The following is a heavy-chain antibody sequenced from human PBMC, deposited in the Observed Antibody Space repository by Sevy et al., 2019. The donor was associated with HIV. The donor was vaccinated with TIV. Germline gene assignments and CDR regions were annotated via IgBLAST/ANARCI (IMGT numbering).Heavy chain of an antibody. CDR1: GFTLSNYC. J-gene: IGHJ4*02. CDR3: ARDLFSGSYYDNY. Sequence: GGSLRISCAASGFTLSNYCMSWVRQAPGKGLEWVANIIQDGSEKYYVDSVKGRFTISRDHAKNSLYLQMNSLRVEDTAVYYCARDLFSGSYYDNYRGQGTLVTVSS. CDR2: IIQDGSEK. D-gene: IGHD1-26*01. V-gene: IGHV3-7*01.